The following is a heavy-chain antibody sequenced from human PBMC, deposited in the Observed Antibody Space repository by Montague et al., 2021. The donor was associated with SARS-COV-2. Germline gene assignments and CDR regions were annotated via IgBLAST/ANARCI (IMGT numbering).Heavy chain of an antibody. Sequence: PALVKPTQTLTLTCTFSGFSLSTSGVGVGWIRQPPGKALEWLALIYWDDDKRYSPSLKSRLTITKDTSKNQVVLTMTNMDPVDTATYYCARRRPLWFGPRFDPWGQGTLVTVSS. J-gene: IGHJ5*02. CDR2: IYWDDDK. CDR3: ARRRPLWFGPRFDP. CDR1: GFSLSTSGVG. D-gene: IGHD3-10*01. V-gene: IGHV2-5*02.